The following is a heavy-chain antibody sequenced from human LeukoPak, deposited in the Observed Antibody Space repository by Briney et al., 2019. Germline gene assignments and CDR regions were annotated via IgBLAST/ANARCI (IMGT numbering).Heavy chain of an antibody. CDR2: IKQDGSEK. CDR1: GFTFSGYW. J-gene: IGHJ4*02. D-gene: IGHD3-3*01. Sequence: PGGSLRLSCAASGFTFSGYWMSWVRQAPGKGLEWVANIKQDGSEKYYVDSVKGRFTISRDNAKNSLYLQMNSLRAEDTAVYYCARVEEPDFWNGYTQDYWGQGTLVTVSS. V-gene: IGHV3-7*01. CDR3: ARVEEPDFWNGYTQDY.